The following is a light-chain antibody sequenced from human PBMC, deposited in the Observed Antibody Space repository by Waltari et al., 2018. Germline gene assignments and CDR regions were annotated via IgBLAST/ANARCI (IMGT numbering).Light chain of an antibody. V-gene: IGKV1-5*03. CDR1: QNINSW. J-gene: IGKJ2*01. CDR2: KAS. Sequence: DIQMTQSPSSLSASVGDRVTITCRASQNINSWLAWFQQKPGSAPKLLIYKASILESGVPSRFSGSRSWTEFTLTITSLQPDDFATYFCQQYHTYSYTFGQGTKLEIE. CDR3: QQYHTYSYT.